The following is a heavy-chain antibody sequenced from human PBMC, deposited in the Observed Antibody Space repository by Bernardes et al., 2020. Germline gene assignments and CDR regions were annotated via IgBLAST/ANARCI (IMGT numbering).Heavy chain of an antibody. CDR2: LKSKTDGGTT. D-gene: IGHD2-21*01. Sequence: GSLLLSCTASGFTFTNAWMIWVRQAPWKGLEWVGRLKSKTDGGTTDYAAPVKGRFTISRDDSKNTLYLQMNSLKTEDTAVYYCTTDFSYCGGDCSVYYYGMDVWGQGTTVTVSS. J-gene: IGHJ6*02. CDR1: GFTFTNAW. V-gene: IGHV3-15*01. CDR3: TTDFSYCGGDCSVYYYGMDV.